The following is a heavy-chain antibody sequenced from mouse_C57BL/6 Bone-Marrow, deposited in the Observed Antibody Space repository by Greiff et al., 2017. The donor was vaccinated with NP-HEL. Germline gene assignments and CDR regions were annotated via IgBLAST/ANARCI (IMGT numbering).Heavy chain of an antibody. CDR2: IYPRSGNT. Sequence: QVQLKQSGAELARPGASVKLSCKASGYTFTSYGISWVKQRTGQGLEWIGEIYPRSGNTYYNEKFKGKATLTADKSSSTAYMELRSLTSEDSAVYFCARWRASSTTVVESLNAMDYWGQGTSVTVSS. J-gene: IGHJ4*01. CDR1: GYTFTSYG. CDR3: ARWRASSTTVVESLNAMDY. V-gene: IGHV1-81*01. D-gene: IGHD1-1*01.